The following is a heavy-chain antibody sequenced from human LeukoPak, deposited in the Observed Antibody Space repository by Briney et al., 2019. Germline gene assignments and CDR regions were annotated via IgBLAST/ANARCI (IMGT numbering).Heavy chain of an antibody. CDR2: ISSSSSTI. D-gene: IGHD6-19*01. Sequence: PWRSLRLSCAASGFTFSSYAMNWVRQAPGKGLEWVSYISSSSSTIYYADSVKGRITISRDNAKNSLYLQMNSLRDEDTAVYYCARRAGYNSDWYLVNDYWGQGTLVTVSS. CDR1: GFTFSSYA. J-gene: IGHJ4*02. CDR3: ARRAGYNSDWYLVNDY. V-gene: IGHV3-48*02.